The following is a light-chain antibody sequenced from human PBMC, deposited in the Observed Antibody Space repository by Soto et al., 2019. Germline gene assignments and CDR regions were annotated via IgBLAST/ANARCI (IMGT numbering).Light chain of an antibody. CDR2: FGS. J-gene: IGKJ4*01. CDR1: QSLLHSNGYNC. V-gene: IGKV2-28*01. Sequence: DIVMTQSPLSLPVTPVEPASISCRSSQSLLHSNGYNCLDWYLQKPGQSPQLLIYFGSNRASGVPDRFSGSGSGTDFTLKISRVEADDVGLYYCMQALQTPLTFGGGTKVELK. CDR3: MQALQTPLT.